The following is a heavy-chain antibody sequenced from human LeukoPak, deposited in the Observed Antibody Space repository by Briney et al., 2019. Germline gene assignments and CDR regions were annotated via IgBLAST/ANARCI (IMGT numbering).Heavy chain of an antibody. Sequence: GGSLRLSCAASGFKFSSYGMHWVRQAPGKGLEWVSSITGSGAGTSYADSVKGRFTISRDNSKNTLYLQMNSLRAEDTAVYYCTKDPNGDYIGAFDFWGQGTMVTVSS. CDR2: ITGSGAGT. D-gene: IGHD4-17*01. CDR1: GFKFSSYG. CDR3: TKDPNGDYIGAFDF. J-gene: IGHJ3*01. V-gene: IGHV3-23*01.